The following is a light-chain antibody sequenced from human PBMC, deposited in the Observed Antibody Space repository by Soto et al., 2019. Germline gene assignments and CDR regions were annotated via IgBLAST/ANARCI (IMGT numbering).Light chain of an antibody. V-gene: IGLV2-14*01. CDR3: SSYTSSSMGV. CDR2: EVS. CDR1: SSDVGGYNF. J-gene: IGLJ2*01. Sequence: QSALTQPASVSGSPGQSITISCTGTSSDVGGYNFVSWYQQHPGKAPKLMIFEVSNRPSGVSNRFSGSKSGDTASLTISGLQAADEADYYCSSYTSSSMGVFGGGTQLTVL.